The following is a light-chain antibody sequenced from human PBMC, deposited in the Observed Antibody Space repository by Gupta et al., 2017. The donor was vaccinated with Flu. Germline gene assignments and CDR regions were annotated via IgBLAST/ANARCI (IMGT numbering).Light chain of an antibody. Sequence: QSLLPQPPSSSAAPGTEVTSSSSGSTSNIGNNYVSWYQHLPGTAPKLLIYNKNKRPSGTPDRFSGTKAGTSATLGITGLQTGDDAYYYCGTWDSSLSVWVFGGGTKLTVL. CDR3: GTWDSSLSVWV. V-gene: IGLV1-51*01. J-gene: IGLJ3*02. CDR1: TSNIGNNY. CDR2: NKN.